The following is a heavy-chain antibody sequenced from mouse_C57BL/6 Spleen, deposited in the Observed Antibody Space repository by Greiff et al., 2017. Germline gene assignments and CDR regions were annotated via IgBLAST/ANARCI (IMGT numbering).Heavy chain of an antibody. Sequence: VQLKESGPELVKPGASVKISCKASGYSFTDYNMNWVKQSNGKSLEWIGVINPNYGTTSYNQKFKGKATLTVDKSSSTAYMQLSSLTSEDSAVYYCARRGYYDYSGSYWYFDVWGTGTTVTVSA. CDR1: GYSFTDYN. V-gene: IGHV1-39*01. CDR3: ARRGYYDYSGSYWYFDV. CDR2: INPNYGTT. D-gene: IGHD2-4*01. J-gene: IGHJ1*03.